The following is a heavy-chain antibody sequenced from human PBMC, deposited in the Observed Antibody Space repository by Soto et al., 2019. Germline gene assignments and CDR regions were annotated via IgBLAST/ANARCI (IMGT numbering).Heavy chain of an antibody. V-gene: IGHV4-4*07. CDR2: IYTSGST. D-gene: IGHD5-18*01. CDR1: GGSISSYY. Sequence: SETLSLTCTVSGGSISSYYWSWIRQPAGKGLEWIGRIYTSGSTNYNPSLKSRVTMSVDTSKNQFSLKLSSVTAADTAVYYCASSGYSYGSAWFDPWGQGTLVTVS. J-gene: IGHJ5*02. CDR3: ASSGYSYGSAWFDP.